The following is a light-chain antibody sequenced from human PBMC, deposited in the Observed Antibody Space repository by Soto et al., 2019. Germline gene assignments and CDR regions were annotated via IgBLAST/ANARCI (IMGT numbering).Light chain of an antibody. V-gene: IGKV3-15*01. J-gene: IGKJ1*01. CDR2: GAS. CDR3: QQYNNWTQT. Sequence: EIVMTQAPSTLSVSPGESATLSCRASQSVSSHLGWFQQKPGQAPRLLIYGASTRATGIPARFSGSGSGTEFTLTISSLKSEDFAVYYCQQYNNWTQTFGQGTKVDIK. CDR1: QSVSSH.